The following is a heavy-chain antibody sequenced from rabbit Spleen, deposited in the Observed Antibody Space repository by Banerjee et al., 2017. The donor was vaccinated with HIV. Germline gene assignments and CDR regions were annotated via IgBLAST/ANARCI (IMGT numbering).Heavy chain of an antibody. CDR3: ARDLVAVIGWNFNL. V-gene: IGHV1S45*01. CDR1: GSFFSSSYY. J-gene: IGHJ4*01. CDR2: INTATAKA. Sequence: QQQLEESGGGLVQPEGSLTLTCTASGSFFSSSYYMCWVRQAPGKGLEWIACINTATAKAVYASWAKGRFTISRTSSTTVTLQMTSLTDADTATYFCARDLVAVIGWNFNLWGQGTLVTVS. D-gene: IGHD1-1*01.